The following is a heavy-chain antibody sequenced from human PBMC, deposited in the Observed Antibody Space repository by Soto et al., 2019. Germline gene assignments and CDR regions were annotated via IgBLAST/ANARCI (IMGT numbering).Heavy chain of an antibody. CDR2: IGTAGDT. CDR1: GFTFSSYD. J-gene: IGHJ6*01. Sequence: PGGSLRLSCAASGFTFSSYDMHWVRQATGKGLEWVSAIGTAGDTYYPGSVKGRFTISRENAKNSLYLQMNSLRAGDTAVYYCARAKRIAARPGYYAMDVCGHANTVTVXS. D-gene: IGHD6-6*01. V-gene: IGHV3-13*01. CDR3: ARAKRIAARPGYYAMDV.